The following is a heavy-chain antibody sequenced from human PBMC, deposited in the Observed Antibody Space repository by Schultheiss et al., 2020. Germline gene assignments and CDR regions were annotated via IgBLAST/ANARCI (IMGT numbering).Heavy chain of an antibody. D-gene: IGHD2-2*01. CDR1: GFTFSNYW. V-gene: IGHV3-7*01. Sequence: GESLKISCAASGFTFSNYWMTWVRQAPGKGLEFVGNIKQDGSERYYVDSVKGRFTISRDNPRNSLYLQMNSLRAEDTAVYYCAKDDLSGSSTSCYGYWGQGTLVTVSS. J-gene: IGHJ4*02. CDR3: AKDDLSGSSTSCYGY. CDR2: IKQDGSER.